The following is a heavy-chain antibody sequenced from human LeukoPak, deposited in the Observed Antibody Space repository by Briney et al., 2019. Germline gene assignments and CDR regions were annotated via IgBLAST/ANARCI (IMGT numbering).Heavy chain of an antibody. D-gene: IGHD3-22*01. CDR3: ARGSGITMIVVVIGDAFDI. V-gene: IGHV4-39*07. J-gene: IGHJ3*02. CDR1: GGSISSSSYY. CDR2: IYYSGST. Sequence: SETLSLTCTVSGGSISSSSYYWGWIRQPPGKGLEWIGSIYYSGSTYYNPSLKSRVTISVDTSKNQVSLKLSSVTAADTAVYYCARGSGITMIVVVIGDAFDIWGQGTMVTVSS.